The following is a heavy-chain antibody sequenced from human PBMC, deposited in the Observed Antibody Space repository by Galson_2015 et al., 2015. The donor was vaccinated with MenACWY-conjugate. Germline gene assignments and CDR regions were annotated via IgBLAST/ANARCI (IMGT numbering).Heavy chain of an antibody. CDR1: GFTFSSYT. CDR2: ISSSSTYI. D-gene: IGHD2-2*01. V-gene: IGHV3-21*01. CDR3: ARDLSYQPLLHFSETSRGAFDI. J-gene: IGHJ3*02. Sequence: SLRLSCAASGFTFSSYTMNWVRQAPGKGLEWVSSISSSSTYIYYADSVKGRFTISRDHANNSLYLQMNNLRSDDTALYYCARDLSYQPLLHFSETSRGAFDIWGQGTMVTVSS.